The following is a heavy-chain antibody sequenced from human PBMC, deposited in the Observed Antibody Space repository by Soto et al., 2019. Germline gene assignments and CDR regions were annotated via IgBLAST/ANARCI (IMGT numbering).Heavy chain of an antibody. J-gene: IGHJ4*02. CDR1: GGSISSYY. V-gene: IGHV4-59*01. CDR3: AREDDSSGYDY. CDR2: IYYSGST. Sequence: SETLSLTCTVSGGSISSYYWTWIRQPPGKGLEWIGYIYYSGSTNYNPSLKSRVTISVDTSKNQFSLKLSSVTAADTAVYYCAREDDSSGYDYWGQGTLVTVSS. D-gene: IGHD3-22*01.